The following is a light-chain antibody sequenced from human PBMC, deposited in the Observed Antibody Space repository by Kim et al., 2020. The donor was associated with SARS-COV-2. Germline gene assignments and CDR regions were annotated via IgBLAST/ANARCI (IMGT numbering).Light chain of an antibody. V-gene: IGKV1-5*03. Sequence: DIQMTQSPSTLSASVGDRVTITCRASQSIGSWLAWYQKKPGKAPNLLIYKASILETGVPSRFSGSESGTEFTLTITSLQPDDFATYYCQQYSNSLYSFGQGTKLEI. CDR3: QQYSNSLYS. CDR2: KAS. J-gene: IGKJ2*03. CDR1: QSIGSW.